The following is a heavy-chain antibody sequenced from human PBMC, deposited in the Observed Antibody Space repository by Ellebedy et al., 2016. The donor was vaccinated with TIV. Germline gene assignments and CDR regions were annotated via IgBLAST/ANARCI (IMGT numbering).Heavy chain of an antibody. J-gene: IGHJ6*02. CDR2: ISWNGGTI. CDR1: GFSFVDYA. V-gene: IGHV3-9*03. Sequence: PGGSLRLSCAASGFSFVDYAMHWVRQVPGMGLEWVSGISWNGGTIAYADSVKGRFTISRDNARNSLYLQMSSLRAEDMALYYCAKDMEGSGSYSTYGMDVWGQGTTVTVSS. CDR3: AKDMEGSGSYSTYGMDV. D-gene: IGHD3-10*01.